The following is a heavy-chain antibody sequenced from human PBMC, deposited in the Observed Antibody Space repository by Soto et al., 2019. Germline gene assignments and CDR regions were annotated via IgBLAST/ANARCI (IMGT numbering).Heavy chain of an antibody. CDR1: GGSISSSSYY. J-gene: IGHJ6*02. CDR3: ARHVPYCSDTSHCAYGMDV. D-gene: IGHD2-2*01. Sequence: PSETLSLTCTVSGGSISSSSYYWGWIRQPPGKGLEWIGNIYYSGSAYYNPSLKSRVTISVDMSKNNFSLKLSSVTAADTAVYYCARHVPYCSDTSHCAYGMDVWGQGTTVTVSS. V-gene: IGHV4-39*01. CDR2: IYYSGSA.